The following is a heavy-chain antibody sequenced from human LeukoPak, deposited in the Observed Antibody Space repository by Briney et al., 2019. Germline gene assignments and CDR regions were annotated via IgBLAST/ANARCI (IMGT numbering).Heavy chain of an antibody. CDR3: AKAQFFVVVPAAARHWGETVTTLGDYVLDY. CDR1: GFMFSRYS. Sequence: PGGSLRLSCAASGFMFSRYSMNWVRQAPGKGLEWLSYITSSGSAVYYADSVRGRFTMSRDNVKKSLYLQMNSLRAEDTAVYYCAKAQFFVVVPAAARHWGETVTTLGDYVLDYWGQGTLVTVSS. V-gene: IGHV3-48*01. J-gene: IGHJ4*02. CDR2: ITSSGSAV. D-gene: IGHD2-2*01.